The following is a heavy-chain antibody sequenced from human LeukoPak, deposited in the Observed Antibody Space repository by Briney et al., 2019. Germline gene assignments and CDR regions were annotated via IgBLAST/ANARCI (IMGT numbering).Heavy chain of an antibody. CDR1: GGSISSYY. D-gene: IGHD5-18*01. CDR2: IYYSGST. CDR3: ARGSGYSSPFDY. J-gene: IGHJ4*02. Sequence: PSETLSLTCTVSGGSISSYYWSWIRQPPGKGLEWIGYIYYSGSTNYNPSLKSRVTISVDTSRNQFSLKLSSVTAADTAVYYCARGSGYSSPFDYWGQGTLVTVSS. V-gene: IGHV4-59*01.